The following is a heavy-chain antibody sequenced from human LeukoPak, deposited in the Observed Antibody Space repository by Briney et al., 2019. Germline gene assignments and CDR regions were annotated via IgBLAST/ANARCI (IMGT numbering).Heavy chain of an antibody. CDR1: GYTFTSYY. Sequence: ASVKVSCKASGYTFTSYYMHWVRQAPGQGLEWMGIINPSGGSTSYAQKLQGRVTMTRDTSTSTVYMELSSLRSEDTAVYYCARRRQKYYYDSSGFDYWGQGTLVTVSS. V-gene: IGHV1-46*01. D-gene: IGHD3-22*01. CDR3: ARRRQKYYYDSSGFDY. J-gene: IGHJ4*02. CDR2: INPSGGST.